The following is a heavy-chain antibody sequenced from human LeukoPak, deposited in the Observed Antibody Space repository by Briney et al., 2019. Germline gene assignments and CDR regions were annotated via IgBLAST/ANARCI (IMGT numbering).Heavy chain of an antibody. CDR2: IHYSGST. Sequence: SETLSLTCTVSGGTISSYYWNWIRQPPGKGLEWIGYIHYSGSTKYNPSLKSRVAISVDTSRNQFSLKLSSVTAADTAVYYCARWYSSGWAFDYWGQGTLVTVSS. CDR3: ARWYSSGWAFDY. CDR1: GGTISSYY. D-gene: IGHD6-19*01. V-gene: IGHV4-59*08. J-gene: IGHJ4*02.